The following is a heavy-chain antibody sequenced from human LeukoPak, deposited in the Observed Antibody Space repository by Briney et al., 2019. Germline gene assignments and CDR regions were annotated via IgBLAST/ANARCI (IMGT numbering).Heavy chain of an antibody. CDR3: ARSYCDSNSCYTGVSWFDP. J-gene: IGHJ5*02. D-gene: IGHD2-2*02. CDR1: GYTFTDYW. CDR2: IYPGDSDT. V-gene: IGHV5-51*01. Sequence: GESLKISFKASGYTFTDYWIGWVRQMPGKGLEWMGIIYPGDSDTRYSPSFQGHVTMSVDKFINTAFLQWRSLKASDTATYFCARSYCDSNSCYTGVSWFDPWGQGTLVTVSS.